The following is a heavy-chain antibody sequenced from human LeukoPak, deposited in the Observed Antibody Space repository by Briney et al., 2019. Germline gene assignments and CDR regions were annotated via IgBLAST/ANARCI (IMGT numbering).Heavy chain of an antibody. CDR3: AAGPWEFDF. Sequence: SETLSLTCTVSGVSINTYYASWIRQAPGKGLEFIGFIYNGGNTNYNPSLKSRATISVDTCNNQFSLRLTSVTAADTAMYYCAAGPWEFDFWGQGTLVTVYS. D-gene: IGHD1-26*01. CDR2: IYNGGNT. V-gene: IGHV4-4*09. J-gene: IGHJ5*01. CDR1: GVSINTYY.